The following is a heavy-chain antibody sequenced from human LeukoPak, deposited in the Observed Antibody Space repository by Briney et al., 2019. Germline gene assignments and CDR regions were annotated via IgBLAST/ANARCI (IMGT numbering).Heavy chain of an antibody. Sequence: SETLCLTCAVYGGSFSGYYWSWVRQPPGKGLEWVWEINHSGSTNYNPSLKSRVTISVDTSKNQFSLKLSSVTAADTAVYYWASPSIAARGYFQHWGQGTLVTVSS. J-gene: IGHJ1*01. CDR2: INHSGST. V-gene: IGHV4-34*01. CDR3: ASPSIAARGYFQH. CDR1: GGSFSGYY. D-gene: IGHD6-13*01.